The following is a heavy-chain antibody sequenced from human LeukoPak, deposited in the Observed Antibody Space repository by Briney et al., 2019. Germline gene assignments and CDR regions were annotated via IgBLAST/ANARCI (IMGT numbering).Heavy chain of an antibody. Sequence: ASVKASCKASGYTFTSYDINWVRQATGQGVEWMGWMNTNSGNTGYAQKFQGRVTMTRNTSISTAYMELRSLRSEDSAVYYCASEWDLNQFGYWGQGTLVTVSS. J-gene: IGHJ4*02. CDR3: ASEWDLNQFGY. D-gene: IGHD1-26*01. V-gene: IGHV1-8*01. CDR2: MNTNSGNT. CDR1: GYTFTSYD.